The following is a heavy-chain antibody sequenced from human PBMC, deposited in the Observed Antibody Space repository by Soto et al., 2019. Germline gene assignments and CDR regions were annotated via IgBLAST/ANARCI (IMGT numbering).Heavy chain of an antibody. D-gene: IGHD7-27*01. CDR3: AASRGLQLSGVEGDY. CDR1: GFTFTSA. J-gene: IGHJ4*02. CDR2: IVVGSGNT. V-gene: IGHV1-58*01. Sequence: SVKVSCKASGFTFTSAVKWVRQARGERLEWMGWIVVGSGNTNYAQNFQERVTITRDMSTSTAYMELSGLRSDDTAVHYCAASRGLQLSGVEGDYWGQGTLVTVSS.